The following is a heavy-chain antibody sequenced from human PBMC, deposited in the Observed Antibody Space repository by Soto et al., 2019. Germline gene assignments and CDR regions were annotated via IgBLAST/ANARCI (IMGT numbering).Heavy chain of an antibody. Sequence: GGSLRLSCAASRFTFRNYGMSWVRQGPGKGLEWVSGISPTGEQRFYVDSVKGRFFISRDNSQNTLSLEMSNLRADDTAVYYCAKRYGSGSYRDFNSYYGMDIWGQGTSVSVSS. CDR3: AKRYGSGSYRDFNSYYGMDI. D-gene: IGHD3-10*01. V-gene: IGHV3-23*01. J-gene: IGHJ6*02. CDR2: ISPTGEQR. CDR1: RFTFRNYG.